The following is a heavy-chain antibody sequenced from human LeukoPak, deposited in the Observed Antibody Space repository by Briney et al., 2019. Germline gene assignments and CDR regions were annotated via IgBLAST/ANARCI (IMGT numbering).Heavy chain of an antibody. Sequence: GGSLRLSCAASGLSFSSYSMNWVRQAPGKGLEWVSSISSSSNYIYYSDSVKGRFTISRDNAKNSLYLQMNSPRAEDTAVYYCARGGLLLLFPYYFDYWGQGTLVTVSS. D-gene: IGHD3/OR15-3a*01. CDR3: ARGGLLLLFPYYFDY. V-gene: IGHV3-21*01. CDR2: ISSSSNYI. CDR1: GLSFSSYS. J-gene: IGHJ4*02.